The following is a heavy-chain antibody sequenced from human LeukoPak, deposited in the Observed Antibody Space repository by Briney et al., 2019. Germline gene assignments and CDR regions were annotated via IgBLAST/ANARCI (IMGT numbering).Heavy chain of an antibody. CDR1: GFTFSTYG. V-gene: IGHV3-33*01. D-gene: IGHD2/OR15-2a*01. Sequence: GGSLRLSCAASGFTFSTYGMHWVRQAPGKGLEWVALIWYDGSNKYYTDSVKGRFTISRDNSKNTLYLQMNSLRAEDTAVYYCAREGPRGNSQFDYWGQGTLVTVSS. CDR2: IWYDGSNK. CDR3: AREGPRGNSQFDY. J-gene: IGHJ4*02.